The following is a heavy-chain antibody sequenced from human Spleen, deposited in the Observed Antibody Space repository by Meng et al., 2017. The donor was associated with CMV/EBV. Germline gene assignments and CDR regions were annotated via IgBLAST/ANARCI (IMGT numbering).Heavy chain of an antibody. CDR1: GFTFSSYW. V-gene: IGHV3-74*01. Sequence: GESLKISCAASGFTFSSYWMHWVRQAPGKGLVWVSRINVDGSSTDYADSVKGRFTISRDNAKNSLFLQMDSLRAEDTAMYYCANSGLSGRTRWGQGTLVTVSS. J-gene: IGHJ4*02. CDR3: ANSGLSGRTR. CDR2: INVDGSST.